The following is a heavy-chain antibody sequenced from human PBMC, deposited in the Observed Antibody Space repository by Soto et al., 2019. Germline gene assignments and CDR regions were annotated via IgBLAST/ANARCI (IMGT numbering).Heavy chain of an antibody. CDR1: GYTFNTYG. D-gene: IGHD3-3*01. CDR3: ARDPHEFWTSYWFDP. J-gene: IGHJ5*02. Sequence: ASVKVSCKTSGYTFNTYGINWVRQAPGQGLELMGWISAYDGKTTYAEKFQGRVALTTDTSTSTAYMELRSLRSDDTAIYYCARDPHEFWTSYWFDPWGQGTPVTVSS. V-gene: IGHV1-18*01. CDR2: ISAYDGKT.